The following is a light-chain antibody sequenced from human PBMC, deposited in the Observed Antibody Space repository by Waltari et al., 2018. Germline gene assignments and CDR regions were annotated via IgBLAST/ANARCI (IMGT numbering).Light chain of an antibody. CDR3: QQLKI. V-gene: IGKV1-9*01. J-gene: IGKJ3*01. CDR1: QGISSY. CDR2: AAS. Sequence: DIQLTQSPSFLSASVGDSVTITCRASQGISSYLAWYQQNPGKAPKRLIYAASTLQSGVPSRFSGSGSGTEFTLTISSLQPEDFATYYCQQLKIFGPGTKVDIE.